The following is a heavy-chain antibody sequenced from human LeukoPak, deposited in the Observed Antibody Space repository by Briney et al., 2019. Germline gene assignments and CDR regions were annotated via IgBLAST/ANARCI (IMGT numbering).Heavy chain of an antibody. Sequence: PGGSLRLSCAASEFTFSSFAMNWVRQAPGKGLEWVSGTSDGGTTTYYADSVKGRFTMSRDNSKKTLFLQMDSLRAEDTAVYYCAKGGSGFGFYYGMDVWGQGTTVTVSS. V-gene: IGHV3-23*01. J-gene: IGHJ6*02. CDR1: EFTFSSFA. D-gene: IGHD3-10*01. CDR3: AKGGSGFGFYYGMDV. CDR2: TSDGGTTT.